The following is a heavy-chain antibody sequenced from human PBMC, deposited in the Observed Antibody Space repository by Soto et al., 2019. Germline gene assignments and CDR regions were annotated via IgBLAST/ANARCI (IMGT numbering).Heavy chain of an antibody. CDR3: ARDYPGGSYYDY. CDR1: GFTFSSYW. J-gene: IGHJ4*02. D-gene: IGHD1-26*01. V-gene: IGHV3-7*03. Sequence: GGSLRLSCAASGFTFSSYWMSWVRQAPGKGLEWVARINQDGSEKYYVDSVKGRFTISRDNAKNSLYLQMNSLRAEDTAVYYCARDYPGGSYYDYWGQGTLITVSS. CDR2: INQDGSEK.